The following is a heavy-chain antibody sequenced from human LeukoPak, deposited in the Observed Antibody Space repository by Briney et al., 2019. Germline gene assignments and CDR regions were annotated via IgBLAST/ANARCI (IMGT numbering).Heavy chain of an antibody. D-gene: IGHD3-22*01. V-gene: IGHV3-13*01. CDR2: IGAAGDT. Sequence: GVLRLSCAASGFTFSSYDMHWVRQATGKGLEWVSAIGAAGDTYYPGSVKGRFTISRENAKNSLYLQMNSLRDGDTAVYYCARGDSSYYYMDVWGKGTTVTVSS. CDR3: ARGDSSYYYMDV. J-gene: IGHJ6*03. CDR1: GFTFSSYD.